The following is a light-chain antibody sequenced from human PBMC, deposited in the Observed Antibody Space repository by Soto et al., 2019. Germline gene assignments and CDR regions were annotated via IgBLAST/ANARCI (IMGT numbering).Light chain of an antibody. J-gene: IGKJ5*01. CDR1: QDIRGA. CDR3: QQFNTSPIT. CDR2: DVS. V-gene: IGKV1-13*02. Sequence: IQLTQSPASLSSSVGDRVTITCRASQDIRGALAWYQQKPGKPPKLLIFDVSSLKSGVPSRFSGSGSGTDFTLTISSLQPEDFATYYCQQFNTSPITFGQGTRLEIK.